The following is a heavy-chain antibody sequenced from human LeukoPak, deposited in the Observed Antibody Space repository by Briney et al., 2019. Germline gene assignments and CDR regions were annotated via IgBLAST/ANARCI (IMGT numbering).Heavy chain of an antibody. CDR2: IYYSGST. CDR3: ARAFSDYYWYFDL. CDR1: GGSIRSYY. D-gene: IGHD4-17*01. V-gene: IGHV4-59*01. Sequence: KPSETLSLTCTVSGGSIRSYYWSWIRQPPGKGLEWIGYIYYSGSTNYNPSLKSRVTISVETSKNQFSLKLSSVTAADTAVYYCARAFSDYYWYFDLWGRGTLVTVSS. J-gene: IGHJ2*01.